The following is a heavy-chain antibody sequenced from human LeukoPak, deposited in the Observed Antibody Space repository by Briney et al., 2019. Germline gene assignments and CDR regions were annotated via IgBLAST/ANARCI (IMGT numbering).Heavy chain of an antibody. CDR2: IKQDGNEK. V-gene: IGHV3-7*01. CDR1: GFTFSSYW. D-gene: IGHD3-3*02. CDR3: ARDGAFRIYDY. Sequence: GGSLRLSCAASGFTFSSYWMTWVRQAPGQGLEWVASIKQDGNEKYYVDSVKGRFTISRDNARNSLFLQMSSLRADDTAAYYCARDGAFRIYDYWGQGTLVTVSS. J-gene: IGHJ4*02.